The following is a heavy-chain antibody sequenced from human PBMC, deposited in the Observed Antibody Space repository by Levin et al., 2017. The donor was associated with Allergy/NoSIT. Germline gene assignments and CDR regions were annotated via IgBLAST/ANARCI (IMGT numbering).Heavy chain of an antibody. Sequence: GESLKISCAASGFTFSSYGMHWVRQAPGKGLEWVAVTSHDGNYKYYADSVKGRFTISRDNSKNTLYLQMNSLRVEDTAVYYCAKLYGSGSYRYYYNGMDVWGQGTTVTVSS. CDR3: AKLYGSGSYRYYYNGMDV. D-gene: IGHD3-10*01. J-gene: IGHJ6*02. CDR2: TSHDGNYK. CDR1: GFTFSSYG. V-gene: IGHV3-30*18.